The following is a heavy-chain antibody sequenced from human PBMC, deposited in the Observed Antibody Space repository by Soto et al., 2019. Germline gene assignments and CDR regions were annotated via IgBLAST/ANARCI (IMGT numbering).Heavy chain of an antibody. D-gene: IGHD2-15*01. V-gene: IGHV1-18*01. CDR2: ISAYNGRT. J-gene: IGHJ4*02. CDR1: GYTFSSYG. CDR3: PRTPIVVVVAATPADY. Sequence: QVQLVQSGAEVKKPGASVKVSCKASGYTFSSYGISWVRQAPGQGLEWMGWISAYNGRTNYAQRLQGRVTMTTDTSTSTAYMELRSLRSDDTAVWYCPRTPIVVVVAATPADYWGQGTLVTVSS.